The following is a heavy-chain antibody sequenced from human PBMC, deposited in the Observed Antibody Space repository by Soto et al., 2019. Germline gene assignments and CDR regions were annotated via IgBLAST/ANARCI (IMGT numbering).Heavy chain of an antibody. Sequence: QVQLQESGPGLVKPSQTLSLTCTVSGGSISSGGYYWSWIRQHPGKGLEWIGYIYYSGSTYYNPSLKSRATISVDTSKNQSSLKLSSVTAADTAVYYCARGRSSTSPYPIGYWGQGTLVTVSS. CDR2: IYYSGST. D-gene: IGHD2-2*01. CDR3: ARGRSSTSPYPIGY. J-gene: IGHJ4*02. V-gene: IGHV4-31*03. CDR1: GGSISSGGYY.